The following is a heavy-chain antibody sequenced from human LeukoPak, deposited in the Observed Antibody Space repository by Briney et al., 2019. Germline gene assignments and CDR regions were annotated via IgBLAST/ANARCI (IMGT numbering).Heavy chain of an antibody. Sequence: SVKVSCKASGGTFSSYAISWVRQAPGQGLEWMGGIIPIFGTANCAQKFQGRVTITADESTSTAYMELSSLRSEDTAVYYCAREERYSYGLDYWGQGTLVTVSS. D-gene: IGHD5-18*01. CDR3: AREERYSYGLDY. J-gene: IGHJ4*02. V-gene: IGHV1-69*13. CDR1: GGTFSSYA. CDR2: IIPIFGTA.